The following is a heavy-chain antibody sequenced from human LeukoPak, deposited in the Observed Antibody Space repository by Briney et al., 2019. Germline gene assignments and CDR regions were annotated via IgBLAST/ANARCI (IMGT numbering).Heavy chain of an antibody. J-gene: IGHJ4*02. V-gene: IGHV1-69*13. Sequence: SVKVSCKASGGTFSSYAISWVRQAPGQGLEWMGGIIPIFGTANYAQKFQGRVTITADESTSTAYMELSSLRSEDTAVYYCARAVGRGIAAAGTGYWGQGALVTVSS. CDR2: IIPIFGTA. CDR3: ARAVGRGIAAAGTGY. D-gene: IGHD6-13*01. CDR1: GGTFSSYA.